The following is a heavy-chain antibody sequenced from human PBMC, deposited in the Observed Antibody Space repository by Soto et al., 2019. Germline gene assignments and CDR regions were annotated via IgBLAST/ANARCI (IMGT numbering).Heavy chain of an antibody. CDR3: ASHSGSSPEGRYYYGMDV. D-gene: IGHD1-26*01. CDR2: IIPIFGTA. J-gene: IGHJ6*02. V-gene: IGHV1-69*12. Sequence: QVQLVQSGAEVKKPGSSVKVSCKASGGTFSSYAISWVRQAPGQGLEWMGGIIPIFGTADYAQKFQGRVTITADESTSTADMELSSLRSADTAVYYCASHSGSSPEGRYYYGMDVWGQGTTVTVSS. CDR1: GGTFSSYA.